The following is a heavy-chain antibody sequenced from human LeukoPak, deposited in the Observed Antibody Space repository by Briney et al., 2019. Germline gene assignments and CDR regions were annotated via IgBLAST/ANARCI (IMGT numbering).Heavy chain of an antibody. CDR2: ISYDGSNK. V-gene: IGHV3-30*18. CDR1: GFTVSSNY. CDR3: AKDERNWNYNLASQTYD. J-gene: IGHJ4*02. D-gene: IGHD1-7*01. Sequence: GGSLRLSCAASGFTVSSNYMSWVRQAPGKGLEWVSVISYDGSNKYYADSVKGRFTVSRDNSKNTLYLQMSSLRAEDTAVYYCAKDERNWNYNLASQTYDWGQGTLVTVSS.